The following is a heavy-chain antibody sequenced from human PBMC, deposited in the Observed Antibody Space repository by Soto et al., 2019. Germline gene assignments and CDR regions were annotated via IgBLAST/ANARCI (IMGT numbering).Heavy chain of an antibody. CDR1: GFDFGDAW. CDR2: IKPTSDGGTI. Sequence: VGSLRLSCATSGFDFGDAWMSWVRQAPGKGLEWIGLIKPTSDGGTIDYAAPLKDRFIISRDDSKNTLYLHMDNLKVEDTAVFYCTGRGVLYHDGFDIWGRGTLVTVSS. D-gene: IGHD3-16*01. J-gene: IGHJ3*02. V-gene: IGHV3-15*01. CDR3: TGRGVLYHDGFDI.